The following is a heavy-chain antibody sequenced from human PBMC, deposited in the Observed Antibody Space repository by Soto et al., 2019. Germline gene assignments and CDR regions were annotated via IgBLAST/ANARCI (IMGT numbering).Heavy chain of an antibody. CDR2: ISYDGSNK. CDR3: ARDHSGSYYNSYYFDY. V-gene: IGHV3-30-3*01. J-gene: IGHJ4*02. Sequence: PGGSLRLSCAASGFTFSSYAMHWVRQAPGKGPEWVAVISYDGSNKYYADSVKGRFTISRDNSKNTLYLQMNSLRAEDTAVYYCARDHSGSYYNSYYFDYWGQGTLVTVSS. CDR1: GFTFSSYA. D-gene: IGHD1-26*01.